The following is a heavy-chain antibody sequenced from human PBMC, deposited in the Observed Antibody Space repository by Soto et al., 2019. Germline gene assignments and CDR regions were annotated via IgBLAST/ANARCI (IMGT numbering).Heavy chain of an antibody. CDR1: GGSISSYY. Sequence: QVQLQESAPGLVKPSETLSLTCTVSGGSISSYYWNWIRQPPGKGLEWIGYIYYSGSTNYNPSLKSRVTISVDTSKNQFSLKLSSVTAADTAVYYCARDGGTYGMDVWGQGTTVTVSS. CDR2: IYYSGST. J-gene: IGHJ6*02. D-gene: IGHD3-16*01. CDR3: ARDGGTYGMDV. V-gene: IGHV4-59*01.